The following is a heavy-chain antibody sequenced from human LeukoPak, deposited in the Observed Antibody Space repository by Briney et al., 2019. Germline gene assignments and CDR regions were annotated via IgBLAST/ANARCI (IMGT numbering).Heavy chain of an antibody. CDR1: GFTFSSYA. J-gene: IGHJ4*02. V-gene: IGHV3-23*01. D-gene: IGHD4-17*01. Sequence: GGSLRLSCAASGFTFSSYAMSWVRQAPGKGLEWVSVISGSGGSTYYADSVKGRFTISRDNSKNTLYLQMNSLRAEDTAVYYCAKASRSTVTTLLLDYWGQGTLVTVSS. CDR2: ISGSGGST. CDR3: AKASRSTVTTLLLDY.